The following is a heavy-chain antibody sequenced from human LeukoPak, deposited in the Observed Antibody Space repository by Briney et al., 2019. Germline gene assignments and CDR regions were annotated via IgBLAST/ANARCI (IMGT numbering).Heavy chain of an antibody. V-gene: IGHV3-21*01. Sequence: GGSLRLSCAASGFTFSSYSMNWVRQAPGKGLEWVSSISSSSSYIYYADSVKGRFTISRDNAENSLYLQMNSLRAEDTAVYYCARTRVVVPFDYWGQGTLVTVSS. CDR1: GFTFSSYS. J-gene: IGHJ4*02. CDR2: ISSSSSYI. D-gene: IGHD2-2*01. CDR3: ARTRVVVPFDY.